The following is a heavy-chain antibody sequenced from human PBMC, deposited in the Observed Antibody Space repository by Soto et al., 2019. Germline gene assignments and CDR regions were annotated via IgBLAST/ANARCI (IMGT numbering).Heavy chain of an antibody. Sequence: QVQLQESGPGLVKPSETLSLTCTASGGSISSYYWGWIRQPPGRGLEWIGYIYYRGSTNYNPSRKSRVPISVDTSKTQFSLKLSSVTAADTAMYYCARFNWYFDLWGRGTLVTVSS. V-gene: IGHV4-59*01. J-gene: IGHJ2*01. CDR3: ARFNWYFDL. CDR2: IYYRGST. CDR1: GGSISSYY.